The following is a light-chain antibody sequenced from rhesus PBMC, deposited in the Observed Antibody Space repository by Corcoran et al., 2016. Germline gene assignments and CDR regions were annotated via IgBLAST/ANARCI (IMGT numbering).Light chain of an antibody. CDR3: QQYSSSPPWT. V-gene: IGKV1-22*01. CDR2: RAS. J-gene: IGKJ1*01. CDR1: QSVNNW. Sequence: DIQMTQSPSSLSASVEDTVTITCRASQSVNNWLAWYQQKPGKAPKLLIYRASVLQTGVPSRFSGSGAGTDFSLTISSLQSEDFATYYCQQYSSSPPWTFGQGTKVVIK.